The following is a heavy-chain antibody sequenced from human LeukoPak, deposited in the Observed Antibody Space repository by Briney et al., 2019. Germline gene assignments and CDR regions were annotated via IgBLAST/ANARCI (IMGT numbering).Heavy chain of an antibody. V-gene: IGHV3-23*01. CDR2: IIDSGGST. Sequence: GGSLRLSCAASGFTFSSYAMSWVRQAPGKGLEWVSSIIDSGGSTYYADSVKGRFTIPRDNSKNTLYLQMNSLRAEDTAVYYCAKFRGRGAVDYWGRGTLVTVSS. D-gene: IGHD3-10*01. CDR3: AKFRGRGAVDY. CDR1: GFTFSSYA. J-gene: IGHJ4*02.